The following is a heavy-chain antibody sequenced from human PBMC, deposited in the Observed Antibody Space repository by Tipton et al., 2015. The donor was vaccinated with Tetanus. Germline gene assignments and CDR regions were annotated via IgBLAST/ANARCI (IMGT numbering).Heavy chain of an antibody. D-gene: IGHD6-13*01. J-gene: IGHJ4*02. CDR3: ASLGYSSSSNY. CDR2: IYTSGST. CDR1: GGSISSYY. Sequence: TLSLTCTVSGGSISSYYWSWIRQPAGKGLEWIGRIYTSGSTNYNPSLKGRVTMSVDTSKIQFSLKLSSVTAADTAVYYCASLGYSSSSNYWGQGTLVTVSS. V-gene: IGHV4-4*07.